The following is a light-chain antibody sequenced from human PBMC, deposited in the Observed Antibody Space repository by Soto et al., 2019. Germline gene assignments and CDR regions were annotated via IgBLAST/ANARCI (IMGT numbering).Light chain of an antibody. V-gene: IGKV4-1*01. CDR2: WAS. CDR1: QSIFYSSYNKSC. CDR3: QQFYSAPFT. J-gene: IGKJ3*01. Sequence: ENVMTQSPDSLAVSLGERATIKCKSSQSIFYSSYNKSCLAWYQQKSGQSPKLLISWASSRQSGVPDRFSGSGSGTDFTLTISSLQAEDVAVYYCQQFYSAPFTFGPGTKVDIK.